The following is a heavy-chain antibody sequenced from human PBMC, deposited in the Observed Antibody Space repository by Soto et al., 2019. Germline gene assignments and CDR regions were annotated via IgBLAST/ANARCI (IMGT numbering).Heavy chain of an antibody. J-gene: IGHJ4*02. CDR1: GFTFSSYT. D-gene: IGHD5-18*01. Sequence: PGGSLRLSCAASGFTFSSYTMHWVRQTPGRGLEWVADISYDGGDKYYADSVKGRFTISRDNSKNTLYLQMNSLRAEDTAVYYCARDRDGYSYGYVDYWGQGILVTVSS. V-gene: IGHV3-30-3*01. CDR3: ARDRDGYSYGYVDY. CDR2: ISYDGGDK.